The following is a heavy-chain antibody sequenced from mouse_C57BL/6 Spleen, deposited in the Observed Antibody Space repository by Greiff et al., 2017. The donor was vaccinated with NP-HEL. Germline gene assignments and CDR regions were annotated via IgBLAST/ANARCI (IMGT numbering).Heavy chain of an antibody. Sequence: EVQVVESGGGLVRPGGSLKLSCAASGFTFSDYGMHWVRQAPEKGLEWVAYISSGSSTIYYADTVKGRFTISRDNAKNTLFLQMTSLRSEDTAMYYCARRGIYYGSSYGYFDVWGTGTTVTVSS. J-gene: IGHJ1*03. D-gene: IGHD1-1*01. V-gene: IGHV5-17*01. CDR3: ARRGIYYGSSYGYFDV. CDR2: ISSGSSTI. CDR1: GFTFSDYG.